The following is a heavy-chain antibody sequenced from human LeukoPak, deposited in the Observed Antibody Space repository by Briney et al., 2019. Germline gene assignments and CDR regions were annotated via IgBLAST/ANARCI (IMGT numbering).Heavy chain of an antibody. CDR2: LGRSGEYK. Sequence: GGSLRLSCAASGFTFRNYYMSWVRQAPGKGLEWVAGLGRSGEYKYYADSVKGRFTISRDDSKDTVSPQMNSLRAEDSAIYFCVKDRPCETCMPMDAWGQGTTVTVSS. J-gene: IGHJ6*02. D-gene: IGHD2-2*01. CDR3: VKDRPCETCMPMDA. V-gene: IGHV3-23*01. CDR1: GFTFRNYY.